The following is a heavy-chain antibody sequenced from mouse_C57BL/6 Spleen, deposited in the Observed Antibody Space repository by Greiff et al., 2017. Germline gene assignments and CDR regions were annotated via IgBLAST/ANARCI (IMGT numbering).Heavy chain of an antibody. Sequence: VQLQQPGAELVMPGASVKLSCKASGYTFTSYWMHWVKQRPGQGLEWIGEIDPSDSYTNYNQKFKGKSTLTVDKSSSTAYMQLISLTSEDSAVYSGASARSRDAMDSWVKEPQSPSPQ. D-gene: IGHD1-1*01. V-gene: IGHV1-69*01. CDR3: ASARSRDAMDS. CDR1: GYTFTSYW. J-gene: IGHJ4*01. CDR2: IDPSDSYT.